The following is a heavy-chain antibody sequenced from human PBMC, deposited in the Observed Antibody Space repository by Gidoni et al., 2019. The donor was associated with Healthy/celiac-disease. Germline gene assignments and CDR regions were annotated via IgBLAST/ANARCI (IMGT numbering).Heavy chain of an antibody. J-gene: IGHJ4*02. CDR1: GFTFSIYS. V-gene: IGHV3-48*01. Sequence: EVQLVESGGGLVQPGGSLRLSCAASGFTFSIYSMNWGRQAPGKGLEWVSYVSSSSSTIYYADSVKGRFTISRDNAKNSLYLQMNSLRAEDTAVYYCARGRITMVRGAIDYWGQGTLVTVSS. CDR2: VSSSSSTI. CDR3: ARGRITMVRGAIDY. D-gene: IGHD3-10*01.